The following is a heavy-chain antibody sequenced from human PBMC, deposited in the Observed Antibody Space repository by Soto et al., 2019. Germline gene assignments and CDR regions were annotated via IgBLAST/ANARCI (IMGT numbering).Heavy chain of an antibody. CDR1: GFIFRSYG. J-gene: IGHJ5*02. D-gene: IGHD6-19*01. CDR2: IWYDGSNT. Sequence: GGSLRLSCAASGFIFRSYGMHWVRQAPGKGLEWVAVIWYDGSNTYYADPVKGRFTISRDNSKNTLFLQMNSLRAEDTAVYYCASSAAWGRGTLVTVSS. V-gene: IGHV3-33*01. CDR3: ASSAA.